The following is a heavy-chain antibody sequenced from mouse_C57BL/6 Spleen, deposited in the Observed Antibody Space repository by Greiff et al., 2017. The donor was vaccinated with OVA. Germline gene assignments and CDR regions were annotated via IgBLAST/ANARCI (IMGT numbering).Heavy chain of an antibody. CDR1: GYTFTSYW. J-gene: IGHJ3*01. CDR2: IYPSDSET. D-gene: IGHD1-3*01. Sequence: QVQLQQPGAELVGPGSSVKLSCKASGYTFTSYWMDWVKQRPGQGLEWIGNIYPSDSETHYNQKFKDKATLTVDKSSSTAYMQLSSLTSEDSAVYYCAREWNGAWFAYWGQGTLVTVSA. V-gene: IGHV1-61*01. CDR3: AREWNGAWFAY.